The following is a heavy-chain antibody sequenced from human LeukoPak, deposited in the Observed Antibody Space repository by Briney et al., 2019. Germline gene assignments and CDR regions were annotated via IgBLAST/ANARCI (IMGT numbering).Heavy chain of an antibody. D-gene: IGHD5-24*01. V-gene: IGHV3-43*02. CDR2: ISGDGGST. CDR1: GFTFDDYA. J-gene: IGHJ6*03. Sequence: GGSLRLSCAASGFTFDDYAMHWVRQAPGKGLERVSLISGDGGSTYYADSVKGRFTISRDNSKNSLYLQMNSLRTGDSALYYCAKPPRGYYYMDVWGKGTTVTVSS. CDR3: AKPPRGYYYMDV.